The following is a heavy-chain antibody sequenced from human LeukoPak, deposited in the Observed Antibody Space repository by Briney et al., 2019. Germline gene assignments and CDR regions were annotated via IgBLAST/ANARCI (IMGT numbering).Heavy chain of an antibody. Sequence: GGSLRLSCAASGFTVSSNYMSWVRQAPGKGLEWVSVIYSGGSTYYADSVKGRFTISRDNSKNTLYLQMNSLRAEDTAVYYCAGSEFLVGTPFDYWGQGTLVTVSS. CDR1: GFTVSSNY. CDR2: IYSGGST. CDR3: AGSEFLVGTPFDY. D-gene: IGHD3-10*01. J-gene: IGHJ4*02. V-gene: IGHV3-53*01.